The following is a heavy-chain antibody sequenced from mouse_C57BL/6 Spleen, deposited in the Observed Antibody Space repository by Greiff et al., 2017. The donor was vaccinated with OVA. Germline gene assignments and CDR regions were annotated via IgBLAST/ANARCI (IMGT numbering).Heavy chain of an antibody. Sequence: QVQLQQSGPELVKPGASVKISCKASGYAFSSSWMNWVKQRPGKGLEWIGRIYPGDGDTNYNGKFKGKATLTADKSSSTAYMQLSSLTSEDSAVYFCAETGTYFDYWGQGTTLTVSS. V-gene: IGHV1-82*01. J-gene: IGHJ2*01. CDR3: AETGTYFDY. D-gene: IGHD4-1*01. CDR2: IYPGDGDT. CDR1: GYAFSSSW.